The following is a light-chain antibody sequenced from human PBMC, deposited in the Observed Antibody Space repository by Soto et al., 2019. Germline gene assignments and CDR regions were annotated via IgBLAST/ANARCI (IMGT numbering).Light chain of an antibody. CDR2: AAS. CDR1: QSINGW. CDR3: LLDYAYFWA. Sequence: DIQLTQSPSTLSASVGDRVTITCRASQSINGWLAWYQQKPGKVPKLLIYAASTLQSGVPSRFSGSGSGRDFTLTISSLQPEDFATYYCLLDYAYFWAFGQGTKVDIK. J-gene: IGKJ1*01. V-gene: IGKV1-5*01.